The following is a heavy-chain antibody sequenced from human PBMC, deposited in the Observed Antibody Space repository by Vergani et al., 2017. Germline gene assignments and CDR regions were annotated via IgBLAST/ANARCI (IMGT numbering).Heavy chain of an antibody. CDR2: IIPILGIE. J-gene: IGHJ4*02. V-gene: IGHV1-69*04. CDR1: GGTFSSYA. Sequence: QVQLVQSGAEVKKPGSSVKVSCKASGGTFSSYAISWVRQAHGQGIEWMGRIIPILGIENYAKKFQGRVTITADKSTSTAYMELSSLRCEDTAVYYCARDSGSSGWYDYWGQGTLVTVSS. CDR3: ARDSGSSGWYDY. D-gene: IGHD6-19*01.